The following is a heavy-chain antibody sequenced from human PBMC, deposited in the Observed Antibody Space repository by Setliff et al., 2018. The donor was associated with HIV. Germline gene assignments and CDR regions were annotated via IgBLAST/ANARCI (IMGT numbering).Heavy chain of an antibody. D-gene: IGHD6-19*01. Sequence: GGSLRPSCAASGFTFSTYWMIWVRQAPGKGLEWVAKIKQDGSEEYYVDSVKGRFTISRDNAKNSVYLQMNSLRVEDTAMYYCTKDHLSGWARDCWGQGTLVTVSS. CDR3: TKDHLSGWARDC. V-gene: IGHV3-7*01. J-gene: IGHJ4*02. CDR2: IKQDGSEE. CDR1: GFTFSTYW.